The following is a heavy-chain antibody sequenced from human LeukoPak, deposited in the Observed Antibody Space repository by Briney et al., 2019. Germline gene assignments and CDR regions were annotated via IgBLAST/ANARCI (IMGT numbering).Heavy chain of an antibody. Sequence: SVKVSCKASGGTFSKYGINWVRQAPGQGLEWVGGITPIFGNAKYLQKFQGEVTITADESTSTAYMELSRLRFEDTAIYYCARASSDDTAMATPFAYWGQGTLVTVSS. V-gene: IGHV1-69*13. CDR1: GGTFSKYG. J-gene: IGHJ4*02. CDR3: ARASSDDTAMATPFAY. D-gene: IGHD5-18*01. CDR2: ITPIFGNA.